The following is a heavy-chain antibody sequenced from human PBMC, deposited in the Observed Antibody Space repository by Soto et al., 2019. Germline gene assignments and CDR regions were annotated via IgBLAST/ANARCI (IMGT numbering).Heavy chain of an antibody. CDR2: VNPNTGNT. Sequence: QVQLVQSGAEVKKLGASVKVSCTASGYTFRSYDIHWVRQATGQGLEWMGWVNPNTGNTGYAQRFQGRVTMTRDISKSTAYMELSRLTSEDTTIYYCARAYGAGSFDFWGPGTLVSVSS. CDR1: GYTFRSYD. D-gene: IGHD3-10*01. J-gene: IGHJ5*01. CDR3: ARAYGAGSFDF. V-gene: IGHV1-8*01.